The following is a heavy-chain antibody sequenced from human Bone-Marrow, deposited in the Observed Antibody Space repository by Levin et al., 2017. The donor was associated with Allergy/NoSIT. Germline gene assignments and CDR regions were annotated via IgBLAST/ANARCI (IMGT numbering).Heavy chain of an antibody. D-gene: IGHD4/OR15-4a*01. V-gene: IGHV4-39*02. J-gene: IGHJ6*04. CDR1: DGSLRISGYY. CDR3: VREATMGYFDV. CDR2: IYYSGDT. Sequence: KASETLSLTCAVSDGSLRISGYYWGWIRQSPGKGLEWIGSIYYSGDTYHNLSLKSRVTMSIDTSKNQFSLKLNSVTAADTAVYYCVREATMGYFDVWGKGTTVTVSS.